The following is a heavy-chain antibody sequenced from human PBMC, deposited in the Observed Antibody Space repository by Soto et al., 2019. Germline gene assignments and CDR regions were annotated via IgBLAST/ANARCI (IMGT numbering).Heavy chain of an antibody. V-gene: IGHV4-4*02. Sequence: LSLTCSVCGASIISNDWWIWIRQTPGKGLEWIGEIFHSGRTNYSPSFKSRVTISVDTSKSQFSLEMASVTAADTAVYYCARANLRSGWTFDHWGQGSPVTVSS. D-gene: IGHD6-19*01. CDR1: GASIISNDW. CDR3: ARANLRSGWTFDH. CDR2: IFHSGRT. J-gene: IGHJ4*02.